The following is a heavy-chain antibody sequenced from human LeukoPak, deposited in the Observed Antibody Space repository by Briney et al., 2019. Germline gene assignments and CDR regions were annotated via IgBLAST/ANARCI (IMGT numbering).Heavy chain of an antibody. Sequence: ASVKVSCKASGYTFTSYYMHWVRQAPGQGLEWMGIINPSGGSTSYAQKFQGRVTMTRDTSTSTVYMELSSLRSEDTAVYYCASRGVVVTAPGWFDPWGQGTLVTVSS. J-gene: IGHJ5*02. CDR3: ASRGVVVTAPGWFDP. CDR1: GYTFTSYY. D-gene: IGHD2-21*02. CDR2: INPSGGST. V-gene: IGHV1-46*01.